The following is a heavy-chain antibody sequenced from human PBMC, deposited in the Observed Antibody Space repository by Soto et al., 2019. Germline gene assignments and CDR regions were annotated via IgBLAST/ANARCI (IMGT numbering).Heavy chain of an antibody. D-gene: IGHD2-2*01. V-gene: IGHV3-66*01. J-gene: IGHJ6*03. CDR2: IYSGGST. Sequence: GGSLRLSCAASGFTFSSYAMSWVRQAPGKGLEWVSVIYSGGSTYYANSWKGGFTNSTNNSKNTLYLQMNSLRAEDTAVYYCARAHAQLPYCYYYYMDVWGKGTTVTVSS. CDR1: GFTFSSYA. CDR3: ARAHAQLPYCYYYYMDV.